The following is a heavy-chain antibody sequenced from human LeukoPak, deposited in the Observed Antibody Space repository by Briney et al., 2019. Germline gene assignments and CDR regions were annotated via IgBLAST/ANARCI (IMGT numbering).Heavy chain of an antibody. Sequence: SETLSLTCAVYGGSFSGYYWSWIRQPPGKGLEWIGEINHSGSTDYNPSLKSRVTISVDTSKNQFSLKLSSATAADTAVYYCARSKTTVVRRHAFDIWGQGTMVTVPS. D-gene: IGHD4-23*01. J-gene: IGHJ3*02. CDR2: INHSGST. CDR3: ARSKTTVVRRHAFDI. V-gene: IGHV4-34*01. CDR1: GGSFSGYY.